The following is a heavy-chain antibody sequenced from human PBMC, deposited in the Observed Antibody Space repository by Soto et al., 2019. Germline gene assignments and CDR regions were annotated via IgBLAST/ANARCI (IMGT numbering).Heavy chain of an antibody. CDR3: ARLRDSSGYLDY. J-gene: IGHJ4*02. CDR1: GYTFTGYY. CDR2: INPNSGGT. Sequence: GASVKVSCKASGYTFTGYYMHWVRQAPGQGLEWMGWINPNSGGTNCAQKFQGRVTMTRDTSISTAYMELSRLRSDDTAVYYCARLRDSSGYLDYWGQGTLVTVSS. V-gene: IGHV1-2*02. D-gene: IGHD3-22*01.